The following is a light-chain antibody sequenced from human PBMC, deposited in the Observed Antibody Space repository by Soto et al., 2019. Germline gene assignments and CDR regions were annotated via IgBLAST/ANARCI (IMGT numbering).Light chain of an antibody. CDR3: QQYNSYWT. Sequence: DIQMTQSPSTLSASVGDRVTITWRASQSISSWLAWYQQKPGKAPKLLIYDASSLESGVPSRFSGSGSGTEFTLTISSLQPDDFATYYCQQYNSYWTFGQGTKVEIK. CDR1: QSISSW. CDR2: DAS. J-gene: IGKJ1*01. V-gene: IGKV1-5*01.